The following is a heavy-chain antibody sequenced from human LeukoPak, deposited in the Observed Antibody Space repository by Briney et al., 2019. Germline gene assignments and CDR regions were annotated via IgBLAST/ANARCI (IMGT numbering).Heavy chain of an antibody. J-gene: IGHJ6*02. Sequence: GGSLRLSCSASGFTFSSYAMHWVRQAPGKGLEYVSAISGNGGSTYYADSVRGRFTISRDNSKNTLYLQMNSLRVEDTAVYYCVKDSRTYYSYDMDVWGQGTTVTVSS. CDR2: ISGNGGST. CDR1: GFTFSSYA. V-gene: IGHV3-64D*06. CDR3: VKDSRTYYSYDMDV.